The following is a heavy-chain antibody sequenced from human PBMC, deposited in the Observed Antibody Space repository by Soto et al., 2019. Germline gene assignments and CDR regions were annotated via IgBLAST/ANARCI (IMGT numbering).Heavy chain of an antibody. CDR3: ARHYNWDDDWFAQ. CDR1: GGSISSYY. V-gene: IGHV4-59*08. Sequence: QVQLQESGPGLVKPSETLSLTCTVSGGSISSYYWSWIRQPPGKGLEWIGYIRHSGSTNYNPSLKSRVTKSVDTSKNQLSLRLSSVTAADTAVYYCARHYNWDDDWFAQWCQGTLVTFSS. J-gene: IGHJ5*02. CDR2: IRHSGST. D-gene: IGHD1-20*01.